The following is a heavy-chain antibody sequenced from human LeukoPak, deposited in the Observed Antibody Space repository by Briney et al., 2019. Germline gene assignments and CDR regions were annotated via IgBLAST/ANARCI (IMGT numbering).Heavy chain of an antibody. D-gene: IGHD1-14*01. J-gene: IGHJ4*02. V-gene: IGHV3-7*04. CDR3: ARARIDY. Sequence: GGSLRLSCVGSGLTFSSYWMTWVRQAPGRGLEWVANIKDDGGEIYSVVSVKGRFTISRDNAKTSLYLQVSSLRAEDTAVYYCARARIDYWGQGTLVTVSA. CDR1: GLTFSSYW. CDR2: IKDDGGEI.